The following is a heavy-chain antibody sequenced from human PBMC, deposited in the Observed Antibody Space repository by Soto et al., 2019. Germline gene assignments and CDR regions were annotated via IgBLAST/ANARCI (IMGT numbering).Heavy chain of an antibody. CDR2: IYYSGST. D-gene: IGHD6-13*01. Sequence: SETLSLTCTVSGGSISSYYWSWIRQPPGKGLEWIGYIYYSGSTNYNPSLKSRVTISVDTSKNQFSLKLSSVTAADTAVYYCARGDSSRPNSRGMDVWGQGTTVTVSS. V-gene: IGHV4-59*01. CDR3: ARGDSSRPNSRGMDV. CDR1: GGSISSYY. J-gene: IGHJ6*02.